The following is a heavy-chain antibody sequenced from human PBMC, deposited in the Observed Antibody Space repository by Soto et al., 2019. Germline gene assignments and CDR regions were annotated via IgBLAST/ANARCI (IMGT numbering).Heavy chain of an antibody. CDR1: GFTFNNYG. Sequence: QVQLVESGGGVVQPGRSLRLSCAASGFTFNNYGMHWARQAPGKGLEWVALIWHDGSNKGYADSVKGRFTISRDNSKNTLNLQMNSLRVEDTAVYYCTRAAIKGELLDYWGQGTQVTVSS. CDR3: TRAAIKGELLDY. J-gene: IGHJ4*02. D-gene: IGHD1-26*01. V-gene: IGHV3-33*01. CDR2: IWHDGSNK.